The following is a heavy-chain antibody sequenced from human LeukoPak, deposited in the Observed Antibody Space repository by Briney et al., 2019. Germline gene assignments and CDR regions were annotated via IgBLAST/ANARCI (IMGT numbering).Heavy chain of an antibody. V-gene: IGHV1-46*03. CDR2: INPSGGST. D-gene: IGHD3-22*01. CDR1: GYTVTIFY. CDR3: ARMNLPTYYYDSSGYLTD. Sequence: SVKVSCKASGYTVTIFYINCVRQSPRHRLEWMGIINPSGGSTTHAKTCPGRVTLTRDTSTSTVYMELSSLRSEDTAVYYCARMNLPTYYYDSSGYLTDGGQGSLVTASS. J-gene: IGHJ4*02.